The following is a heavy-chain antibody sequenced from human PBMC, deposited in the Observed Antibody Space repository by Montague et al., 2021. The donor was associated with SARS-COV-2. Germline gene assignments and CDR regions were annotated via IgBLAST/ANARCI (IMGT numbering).Heavy chain of an antibody. CDR1: GDSISTSTW. V-gene: IGHV4-4*02. D-gene: IGHD6-13*01. CDR2: IFHSGTI. Sequence: SETLSLTCRVSGDSISTSTWWTWVRQPPGKGLEWIGEIFHSGTINYNPSLKSRVSISVDKSNNQFSLRLSSLIAADTAVYYCATLSKRTAAGTRDYSGLDVWGQGTTVVVSS. J-gene: IGHJ6*02. CDR3: ATLSKRTAAGTRDYSGLDV.